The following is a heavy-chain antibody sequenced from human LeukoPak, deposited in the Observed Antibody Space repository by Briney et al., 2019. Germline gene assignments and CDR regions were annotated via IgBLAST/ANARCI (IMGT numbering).Heavy chain of an antibody. V-gene: IGHV4-61*02. J-gene: IGHJ5*02. Sequence: PSQTLSLTCTVSGDSISSGDYYWSWIRQPAGKGLEWIGRISSSGSTNYNPSLKSRVTISVYTSKNQFSLKLSSVTAADTAVYYCARDLGIAVAGPRAFWFDPWGQGTLVTVSS. CDR3: ARDLGIAVAGPRAFWFDP. CDR2: ISSSGST. D-gene: IGHD6-19*01. CDR1: GDSISSGDYY.